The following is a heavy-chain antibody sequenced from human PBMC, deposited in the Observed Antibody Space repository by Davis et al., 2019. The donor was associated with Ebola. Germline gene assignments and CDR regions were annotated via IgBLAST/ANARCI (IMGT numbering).Heavy chain of an antibody. CDR2: IKPDGSDK. CDR3: AKGAR. V-gene: IGHV3-7*03. Sequence: ALKISCAASGFTFSTNWMSWVRQAPGKGLEWVATIKPDGSDKYFVDSVKGRFTISRDNAKSSLYLQMNSLRVEDTALYYCAKGARWGQGTLVTVSS. CDR1: GFTFSTNW. J-gene: IGHJ4*02. D-gene: IGHD5-12*01.